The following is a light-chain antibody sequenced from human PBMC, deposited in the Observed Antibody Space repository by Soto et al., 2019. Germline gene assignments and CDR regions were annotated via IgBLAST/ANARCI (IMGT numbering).Light chain of an antibody. Sequence: QSALTQPASVCGSPGQSITISCTGTDNDVGGYNYVSWYQQHPGKAPRLMIHDVSDRPSGVSNRFSGSRSGNTASLTISGLQTEDEADYYCSSYTSTRVVIFGGGTKLTVL. CDR2: DVS. J-gene: IGLJ2*01. CDR3: SSYTSTRVVI. V-gene: IGLV2-14*01. CDR1: DNDVGGYNY.